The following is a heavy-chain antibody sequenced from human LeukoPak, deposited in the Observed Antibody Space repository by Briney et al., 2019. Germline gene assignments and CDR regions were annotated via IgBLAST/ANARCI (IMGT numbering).Heavy chain of an antibody. Sequence: PSETLSLTCAVYGGTFSGYYWGWLRQPPGKGLEWIGGINHSGSTYYNPSLTSRVTISVDTSKNQFSLKLSSVTAADTAVYYCARGRRKAAAGTWFDPWGQGTLVTVSS. J-gene: IGHJ5*02. CDR2: INHSGST. V-gene: IGHV4-34*01. D-gene: IGHD6-13*01. CDR1: GGTFSGYY. CDR3: ARGRRKAAAGTWFDP.